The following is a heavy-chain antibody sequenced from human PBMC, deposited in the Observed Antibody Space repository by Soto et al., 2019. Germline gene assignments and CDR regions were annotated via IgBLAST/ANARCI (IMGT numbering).Heavy chain of an antibody. J-gene: IGHJ4*02. CDR1: GFTVSSNY. D-gene: IGHD3-10*01. CDR2: IYSGGST. V-gene: IGHV3-53*01. Sequence: GGSLRLSCAASGFTVSSNYMSWVRQAPGKGLEWVSVIYSGGSTYYADSVKGRFTISRDNSKNTLYLQMNSLRAEDTAVYYCARTRIERITMVRGVQYYFEYWGQGTLVTVSS. CDR3: ARTRIERITMVRGVQYYFEY.